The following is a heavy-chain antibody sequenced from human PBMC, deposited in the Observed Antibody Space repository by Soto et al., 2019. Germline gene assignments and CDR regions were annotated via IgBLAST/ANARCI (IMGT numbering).Heavy chain of an antibody. CDR3: ARANSSSWGLYYYYYGMDV. CDR2: IYTSGST. V-gene: IGHV4-4*07. Sequence: TSETLSLTCTVSGGSISSYYWSWIRQPAGKGLEWIGRIYTSGSTNYNPSLKSRVTMSVDTSKNQFSLKLSSVTAADTAVYYCARANSSSWGLYYYYYGMDVWGQGATVTVSS. D-gene: IGHD6-13*01. CDR1: GGSISSYY. J-gene: IGHJ6*02.